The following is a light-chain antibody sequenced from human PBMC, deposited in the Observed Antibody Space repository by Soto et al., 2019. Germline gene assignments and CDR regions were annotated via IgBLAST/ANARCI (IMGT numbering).Light chain of an antibody. Sequence: QSVLTQPSSVSGSPGQSITISCTGTTSDVGGYNYVGWYQHHPGGATKLLLYDVSNRPSGVSNRFSGSKSGNTASLTISGLQAEDEAYYYCSSYGTTSPLVFGGGTELTVL. CDR1: TSDVGGYNY. V-gene: IGLV2-14*03. CDR3: SSYGTTSPLV. CDR2: DVS. J-gene: IGLJ2*01.